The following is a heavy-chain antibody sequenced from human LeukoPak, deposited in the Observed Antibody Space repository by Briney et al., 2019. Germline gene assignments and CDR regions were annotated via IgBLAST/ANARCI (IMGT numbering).Heavy chain of an antibody. V-gene: IGHV1-24*01. CDR1: GYTLTELS. CDR2: FDPEDGET. CDR3: ATESPRRQYYDDSNWFDP. Sequence: AAVKVSCKVSGYTLTELSIHWVRQAPGKGLEWMGGFDPEDGETIYAQKFQGRVTMTEDTSTDTAYMELSSLRSEDTAVYYCATESPRRQYYDDSNWFDPWGQGTLVTVSS. D-gene: IGHD3-22*01. J-gene: IGHJ5*02.